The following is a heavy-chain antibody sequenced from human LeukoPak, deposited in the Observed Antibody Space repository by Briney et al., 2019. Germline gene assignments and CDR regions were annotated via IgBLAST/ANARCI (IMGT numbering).Heavy chain of an antibody. CDR3: ARMVRGVIIRGKYYFDY. Sequence: GGSLRLSCAASGFTFSSYWMSWVRQAPGKGLEWVANIKPDGSEENYVDSVKGRFTISRDNAKNSLYLQMNSLRAEDTAVYYCARMVRGVIIRGKYYFDYWGQGTLVTVSS. J-gene: IGHJ4*02. V-gene: IGHV3-7*01. CDR1: GFTFSSYW. CDR2: IKPDGSEE. D-gene: IGHD3-10*01.